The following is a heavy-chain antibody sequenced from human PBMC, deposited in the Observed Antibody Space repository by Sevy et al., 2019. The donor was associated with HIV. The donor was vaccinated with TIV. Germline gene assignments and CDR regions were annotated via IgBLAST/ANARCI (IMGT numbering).Heavy chain of an antibody. CDR3: ARERGPFDAFDV. Sequence: GGSLRLSCAASGFTFGTYAMSWVRQAPGKGLEWVSTISGSGGRTYYADSVKGRFTISRDNSKTTLYLQMNSLRVDDTAVYYCARERGPFDAFDVWGQGTMVTVSS. CDR1: GFTFGTYA. V-gene: IGHV3-23*01. CDR2: ISGSGGRT. J-gene: IGHJ3*01. D-gene: IGHD3-16*01.